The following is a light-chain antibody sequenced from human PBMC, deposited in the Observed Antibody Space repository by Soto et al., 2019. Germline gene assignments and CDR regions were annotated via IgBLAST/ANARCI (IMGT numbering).Light chain of an antibody. J-gene: IGKJ1*01. Sequence: DIQMTQSPSTLSASVGDRVTITCRASQSINSWLAWYQQKPGKAPKLLIYKASSLESGVPSRFSGSGSGTEFTLTISSLQPDDFATYYCQQYKSYVWTFGQGTRWIS. CDR3: QQYKSYVWT. CDR1: QSINSW. CDR2: KAS. V-gene: IGKV1-5*03.